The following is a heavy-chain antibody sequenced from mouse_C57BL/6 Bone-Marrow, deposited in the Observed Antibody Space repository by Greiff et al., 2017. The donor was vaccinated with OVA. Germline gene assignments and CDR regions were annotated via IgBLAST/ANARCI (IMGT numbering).Heavy chain of an antibody. J-gene: IGHJ2*01. Sequence: QVHVQQSGPELVKPGASVKISCKASGYAFSSSWMNWVKQRPGKGLEWIGRIYPGDGDTNYNGKFKGKATLTADKSSSTAYMQLSSLTSEDSAVYFYARYGNYFDYWGQGTTLTVSS. V-gene: IGHV1-82*01. CDR3: ARYGNYFDY. CDR1: GYAFSSSW. D-gene: IGHD2-1*01. CDR2: IYPGDGDT.